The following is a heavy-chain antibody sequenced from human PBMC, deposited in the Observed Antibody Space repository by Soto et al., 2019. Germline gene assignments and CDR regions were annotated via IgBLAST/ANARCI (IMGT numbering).Heavy chain of an antibody. CDR2: ISYDGSSK. J-gene: IGHJ5*02. Sequence: GGSLRLSCAASGFTFSSYGMHWVRQAPGKGLEWVAVISYDGSSKYYADSVKGRFTISRDNSKNTLYLQMNSLRAEDTAVYYCAKDQEDIVATITWPVRRFGPWGQGTLVTVSS. CDR3: AKDQEDIVATITWPVRRFGP. D-gene: IGHD5-12*01. V-gene: IGHV3-30*18. CDR1: GFTFSSYG.